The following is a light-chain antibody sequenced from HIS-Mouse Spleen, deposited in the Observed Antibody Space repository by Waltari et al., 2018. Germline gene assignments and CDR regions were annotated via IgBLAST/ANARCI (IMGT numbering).Light chain of an antibody. J-gene: IGKJ4*01. Sequence: DIQMTQSPSSLSASVGDRVTITCQASQDISNYLNWYQQKPGKPPKLLIYDASNLETGVPSRFSGSGSGTDFTLTISSLQPEDIATYYCQQYDNLPRTFGGGTKVEIK. CDR1: QDISNY. CDR3: QQYDNLPRT. V-gene: IGKV1-33*01. CDR2: DAS.